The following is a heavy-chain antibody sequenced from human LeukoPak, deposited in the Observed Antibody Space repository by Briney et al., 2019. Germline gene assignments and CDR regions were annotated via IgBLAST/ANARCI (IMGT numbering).Heavy chain of an antibody. D-gene: IGHD1-7*01. J-gene: IGHJ4*02. V-gene: IGHV3-48*03. Sequence: PGGSLRLSCAASGFTFSSYEMNWVRQAPGKGLEWVSYISSSGSTIYYADSVKGRFTTSRDNAKNSLYLQMNSLRAEDTAVYYCARDRRDITGTTSFDYWGQGTLVTVSS. CDR2: ISSSGSTI. CDR3: ARDRRDITGTTSFDY. CDR1: GFTFSSYE.